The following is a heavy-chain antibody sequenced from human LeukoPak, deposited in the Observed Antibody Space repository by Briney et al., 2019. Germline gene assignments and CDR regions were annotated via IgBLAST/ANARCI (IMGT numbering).Heavy chain of an antibody. D-gene: IGHD2-15*01. CDR1: GFTFSTFA. J-gene: IGHJ4*02. CDR3: AKDSGGILFDD. Sequence: PGGSLRLSCAASGFTFSTFAMIWVRQAPGKGLEWVSGIGGSGTRTYYADSVKGRFTISSDNSKNTLHLQMNSVRDEDTAVYYCAKDSGGILFDDWGQGTLVTVSS. V-gene: IGHV3-23*01. CDR2: IGGSGTRT.